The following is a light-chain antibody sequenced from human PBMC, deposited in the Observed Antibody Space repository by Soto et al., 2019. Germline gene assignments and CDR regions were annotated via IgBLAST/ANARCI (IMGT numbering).Light chain of an antibody. CDR3: QQYNNRPWT. CDR2: GAS. V-gene: IGKV3-15*01. CDR1: QSISTY. Sequence: EIVMTPSPATLSVSPGERATLSCRASQSISTYLAWYQQKPGQAPRLLIYGASTRATRIPARFSGSGSGTEFTLTISSLQSEDFAVYYCQQYNNRPWTFGQGTKVDIK. J-gene: IGKJ1*01.